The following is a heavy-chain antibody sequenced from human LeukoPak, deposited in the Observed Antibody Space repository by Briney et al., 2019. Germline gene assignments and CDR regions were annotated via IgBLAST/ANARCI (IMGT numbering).Heavy chain of an antibody. Sequence: SETLSLTCTVSGDSISSGGFYWSWIRQLPGKGLEWIGYICSSGGSYYNPSLKSRITISVDTSKNQFSLKLSSVTAADTAVYYCARRTLAARPDEDWFDPWGQGTLVAVSS. J-gene: IGHJ5*02. V-gene: IGHV4-31*03. D-gene: IGHD6-6*01. CDR1: GDSISSGGFY. CDR3: ARRTLAARPDEDWFDP. CDR2: ICSSGGS.